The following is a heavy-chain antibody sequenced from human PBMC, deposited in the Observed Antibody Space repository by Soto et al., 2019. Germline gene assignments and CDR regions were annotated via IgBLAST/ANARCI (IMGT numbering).Heavy chain of an antibody. CDR2: ISGSGYNT. CDR3: AKVPRSGEDPYYGLDV. D-gene: IGHD7-27*01. V-gene: IGHV3-23*01. CDR1: GFTFSTHA. J-gene: IGHJ6*02. Sequence: EVQLLESGGGLVQPGGSLRLSCVASGFTFSTHAISWVRQTPGNGLEWVSSISGSGYNTFYAGSVKGRVTISRDNSKNTLYLQINSLRAEDTAVYFCAKVPRSGEDPYYGLDVWGQGTTVTVSS.